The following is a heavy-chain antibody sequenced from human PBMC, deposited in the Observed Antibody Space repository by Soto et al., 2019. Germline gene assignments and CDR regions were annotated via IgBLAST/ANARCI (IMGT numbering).Heavy chain of an antibody. D-gene: IGHD1-1*01. CDR2: ISAAGDP. Sequence: EVQLVESGGGLVQPGGSLRLSCEASGFTFRNYDMHCVRQGTGKGLEWVSGISAAGDPDYADSVEGRFTISRENAQTAFFLQMNSLRVGDTAVYYCAKTDRDFYGVDVWGQGTTVIVSS. CDR1: GFTFRNYD. V-gene: IGHV3-13*05. J-gene: IGHJ6*02. CDR3: AKTDRDFYGVDV.